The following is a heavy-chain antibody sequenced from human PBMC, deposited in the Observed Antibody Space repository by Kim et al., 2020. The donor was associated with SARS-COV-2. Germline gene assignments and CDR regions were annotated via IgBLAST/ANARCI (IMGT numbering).Heavy chain of an antibody. J-gene: IGHJ6*02. CDR3: ARGFRELLGVLYGMDV. CDR2: INWNGGST. D-gene: IGHD1-26*01. Sequence: GGSLRLSCAASGFTFDDYGMSWVRQAPGKGLEWVSGINWNGGSTGYADSVKGRFTISRDNAKNSLYLQMNSLRAEDTALYHCARGFRELLGVLYGMDVWGQGTTVTVSS. V-gene: IGHV3-20*01. CDR1: GFTFDDYG.